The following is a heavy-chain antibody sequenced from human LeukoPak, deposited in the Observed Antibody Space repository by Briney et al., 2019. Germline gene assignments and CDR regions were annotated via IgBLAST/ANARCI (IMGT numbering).Heavy chain of an antibody. D-gene: IGHD1-26*01. CDR3: ARVVGASNDDAFDI. V-gene: IGHV3-23*01. CDR2: ISGSGGST. J-gene: IGHJ3*02. Sequence: GGSLRLSCAASGFTFSSYAMSWVRQAPGKGLEWVSAISGSGGSTYYADSVKGRFTISRDNSKNTLYPQMNNLKAEDTAVYYCARVVGASNDDAFDIWGQGTMVTVSS. CDR1: GFTFSSYA.